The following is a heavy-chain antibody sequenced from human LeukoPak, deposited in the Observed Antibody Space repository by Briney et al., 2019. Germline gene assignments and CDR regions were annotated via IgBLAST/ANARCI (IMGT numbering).Heavy chain of an antibody. J-gene: IGHJ4*02. CDR1: GFTFSNSA. V-gene: IGHV3-53*01. Sequence: GSLRLSCAASGFTFSNSALSWVRQAPGKGLEWVSVIYSGGSTYYADSVKGRFTISRDNSKNTLYLQMNSLRAEDTAVYYCARALITMVRGVDWGQGTLVTVSS. D-gene: IGHD3-10*01. CDR2: IYSGGST. CDR3: ARALITMVRGVD.